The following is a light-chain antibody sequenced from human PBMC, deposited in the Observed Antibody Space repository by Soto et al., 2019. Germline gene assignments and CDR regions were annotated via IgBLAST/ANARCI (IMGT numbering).Light chain of an antibody. CDR2: GAS. J-gene: IGKJ1*01. CDR1: QSVSSNY. CDR3: QQYGSSPPT. V-gene: IGKV3-20*01. Sequence: EIVLTQSPGTLSLSPGERATLSCRASQSVSSNYLAWYQRKPGQAPRLLIYGASSRAIDITNMFSGSGSGTDFTLTITRREAEDCAVYYCQQYGSSPPTFGQGTKVEI.